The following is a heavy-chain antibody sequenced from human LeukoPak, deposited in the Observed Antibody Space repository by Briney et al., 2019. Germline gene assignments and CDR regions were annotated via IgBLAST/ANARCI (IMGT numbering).Heavy chain of an antibody. V-gene: IGHV1-2*02. CDR3: ARDRNSGSSLDI. Sequence: AASVKVSCKASGYTFTGYYIHWVRQAPGQGLEWMGWIYPYSGDTNYAQNFQGRVTMTRDTSISTAYMELSSLKSDDTAVYYCARDRNSGSSLDIWGQGTMLTVSS. D-gene: IGHD6-6*01. CDR2: IYPYSGDT. CDR1: GYTFTGYY. J-gene: IGHJ3*02.